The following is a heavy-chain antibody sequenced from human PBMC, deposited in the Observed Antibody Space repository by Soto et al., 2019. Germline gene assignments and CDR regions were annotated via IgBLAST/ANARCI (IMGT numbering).Heavy chain of an antibody. J-gene: IGHJ6*02. CDR3: ARKDDFWSGPDLNYYYYYGKDV. D-gene: IGHD3-3*01. Sequence: SVKVSCKAAGGTFSSYAISWVRQAPGQGLEWMGGIIPIFGTANYAQKFQGRVTITADESTSTAYMELSSLRSEDTAVYYCARKDDFWSGPDLNYYYYYGKDVWGQGTTLTVSS. V-gene: IGHV1-69*13. CDR1: GGTFSSYA. CDR2: IIPIFGTA.